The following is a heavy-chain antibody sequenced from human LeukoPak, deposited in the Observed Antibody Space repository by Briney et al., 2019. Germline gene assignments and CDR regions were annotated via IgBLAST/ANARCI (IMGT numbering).Heavy chain of an antibody. Sequence: SETLSLTCAVSGGSISSSNWWSWVRQPPGKGLEWIGEIYHSGSTNYNPSLKSRVTISVDKSKNQFSLKLSSVTAADTAVYYCARQNYDYVWGSYRTQDDAFDIWGQGTMVTVSS. J-gene: IGHJ3*02. CDR2: IYHSGST. CDR3: ARQNYDYVWGSYRTQDDAFDI. CDR1: GGSISSSNW. V-gene: IGHV4-4*02. D-gene: IGHD3-16*02.